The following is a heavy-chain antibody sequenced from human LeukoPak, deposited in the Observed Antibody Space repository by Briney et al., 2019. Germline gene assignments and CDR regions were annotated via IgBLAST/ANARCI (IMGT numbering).Heavy chain of an antibody. Sequence: ASVKVSCKASGYTFTSYYMHWVRQAPGQGLEWMGIINPGGGSTSYAQKFQGRVTMTRDTSTSTIYMDLSSLRSEDTAVYYCARGGSLAAAPHLYYFDYWGQGSLVTVSS. CDR1: GYTFTSYY. V-gene: IGHV1-46*01. CDR2: INPGGGST. J-gene: IGHJ4*02. CDR3: ARGGSLAAAPHLYYFDY. D-gene: IGHD6-19*01.